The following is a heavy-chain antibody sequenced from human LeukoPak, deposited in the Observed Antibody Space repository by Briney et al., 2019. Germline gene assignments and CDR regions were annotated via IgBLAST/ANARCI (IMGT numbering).Heavy chain of an antibody. CDR3: ARVYLNGSYNDY. CDR1: GGSISSGGYY. V-gene: IGHV4-30-2*01. Sequence: PSETLSLTCTVSGGSISSGGYYWSWIRQPPGKGLEWIGYIYHSGSTYYNPSLKSRVTISVDRSKNQFSLKLSSVTAADTAVYYCARVYLNGSYNDYWGQGTLVTVSS. D-gene: IGHD1-26*01. CDR2: IYHSGST. J-gene: IGHJ4*02.